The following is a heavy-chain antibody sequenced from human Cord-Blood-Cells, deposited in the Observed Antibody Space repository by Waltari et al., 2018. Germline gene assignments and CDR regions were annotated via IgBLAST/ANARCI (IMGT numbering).Heavy chain of an antibody. J-gene: IGHJ3*02. CDR2: IRSKANSYAT. CDR3: TRSYDILTGYYAFDI. D-gene: IGHD3-9*01. V-gene: IGHV3-73*02. Sequence: EVQLVESGGGLVQPGGSLILSCAASGFTFSGSAMHWVRQAPGQGLEWVGRIRSKANSYATAYAASVKGRFTISRDDSKNTAYLQMNSLKTEDTAVYYCTRSYDILTGYYAFDIWGQGTMVTVSS. CDR1: GFTFSGSA.